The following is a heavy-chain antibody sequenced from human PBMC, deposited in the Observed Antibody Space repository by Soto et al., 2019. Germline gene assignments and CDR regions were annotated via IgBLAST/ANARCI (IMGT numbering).Heavy chain of an antibody. CDR1: GDSISGYY. Sequence: QVQLQESGPGLVKPSETLSLTCTVSGDSISGYYWSWIRQPPGEGLEWIGYTSHRGATKYNPSLESRVTMSVDTSKGQLSLKLKSVTAADAAVYYCARNGGWPPDAVEYFQQWGQGTLVTVSS. D-gene: IGHD6-19*01. CDR2: TSHRGAT. V-gene: IGHV4-59*01. CDR3: ARNGGWPPDAVEYFQQ. J-gene: IGHJ1*01.